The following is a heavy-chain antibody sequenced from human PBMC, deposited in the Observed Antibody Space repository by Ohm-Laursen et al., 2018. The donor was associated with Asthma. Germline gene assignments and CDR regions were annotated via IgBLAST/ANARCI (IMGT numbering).Heavy chain of an antibody. D-gene: IGHD5-24*01. V-gene: IGHV4-39*01. J-gene: IGHJ4*02. CDR1: GGSISSSSYY. Sequence: SDTLSLTCTVSGGSISSSSYYWGWFRQPPGKGLEWIGSIYYSGSTYYNPSLKSRVTISVDTSKNQFSLKLNSVTAADTAVYYCARQVAQRWLQAWGQGTLVTVSS. CDR3: ARQVAQRWLQA. CDR2: IYYSGST.